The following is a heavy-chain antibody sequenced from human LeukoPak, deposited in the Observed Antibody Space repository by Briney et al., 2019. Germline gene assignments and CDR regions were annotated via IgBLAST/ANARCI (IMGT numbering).Heavy chain of an antibody. CDR2: ISGSGGST. Sequence: GGSLRLSCAASGFTFSSYAMSWVRQAPGKGLEWVSAISGSGGSTYYADSVKGRFTISRDNSKNTLYLQMNGLRAEDTAVYYCAKGMSGYYYLYYFDYWGQGTLVTVSS. D-gene: IGHD3-22*01. V-gene: IGHV3-23*01. CDR3: AKGMSGYYYLYYFDY. CDR1: GFTFSSYA. J-gene: IGHJ4*02.